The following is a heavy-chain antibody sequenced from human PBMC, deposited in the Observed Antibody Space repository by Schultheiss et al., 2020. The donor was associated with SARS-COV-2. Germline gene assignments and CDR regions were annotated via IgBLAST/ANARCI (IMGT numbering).Heavy chain of an antibody. D-gene: IGHD3-3*01. J-gene: IGHJ4*02. CDR3: ARGGPSRETYYDFWSGPILPLDY. CDR1: GGSISSFY. Sequence: SETLSLTCTVSGGSISSFYWSWIRQPAGKGLEWIGRVHISGSTNYNPSLKSRVTISVDTSKNQFSLKLSSVTAADTAVYYCARGGPSRETYYDFWSGPILPLDYWGQGTLVTVSS. CDR2: VHISGST. V-gene: IGHV4-4*07.